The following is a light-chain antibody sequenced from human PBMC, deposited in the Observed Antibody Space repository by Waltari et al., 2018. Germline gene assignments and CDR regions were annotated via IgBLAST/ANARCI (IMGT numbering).Light chain of an antibody. V-gene: IGKV4-1*01. Sequence: DIVLTQSPDSLAVSLGERVTINCKSSQSVLYSSNHENYLAWYQQKPGQPPKLLIYWTSTRESGVPDRFSGSGSGTDFTLTISGLQAEDVALYYCQQYYTTPPTFGQGTKLEIK. CDR1: QSVLYSSNHENY. J-gene: IGKJ2*01. CDR2: WTS. CDR3: QQYYTTPPT.